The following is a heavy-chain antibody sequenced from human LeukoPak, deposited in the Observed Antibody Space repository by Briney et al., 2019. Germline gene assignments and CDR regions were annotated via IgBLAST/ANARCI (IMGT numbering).Heavy chain of an antibody. CDR1: GFTFSIYT. V-gene: IGHV3-21*01. D-gene: IGHD2-15*01. CDR2: ITSSSSSM. Sequence: GGSLRLSCVASGFTFSIYTMSWVRQAPGKGLEWVSSITSSSSSMYSADSVKGRLTISRDNAKNSLYLQMNSLRDEDTAVYYCAQKGGTDHWGQGTLVTVSS. CDR3: AQKGGTDH. J-gene: IGHJ4*02.